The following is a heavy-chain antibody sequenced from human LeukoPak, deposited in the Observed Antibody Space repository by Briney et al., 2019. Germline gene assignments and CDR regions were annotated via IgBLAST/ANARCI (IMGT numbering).Heavy chain of an antibody. CDR1: GFTFDDYA. J-gene: IGHJ4*02. CDR3: AKAEYYYDSSGYEQGSYFDY. Sequence: GGSLRLSCAAPGFTFDDYAVHWVRQAPGKGLEWVSGISWNSGSIGYADSVKGRFTISRDNAKNSLYLQMNSLRAEDMALYYCAKAEYYYDSSGYEQGSYFDYWGQGTLVTVSS. CDR2: ISWNSGSI. D-gene: IGHD3-22*01. V-gene: IGHV3-9*03.